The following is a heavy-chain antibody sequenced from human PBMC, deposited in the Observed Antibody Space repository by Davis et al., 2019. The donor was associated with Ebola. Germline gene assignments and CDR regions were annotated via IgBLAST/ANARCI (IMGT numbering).Heavy chain of an antibody. CDR3: AKDLYYGDSDY. CDR2: ISSNGGST. Sequence: GGSLRLSCAASGFTFSSYAMHWVRQAPGKGLEYVSAISSNGGSTYYANSVKGRFTISRDNAKNTLSLQMTALRAEDTAVYYCAKDLYYGDSDYWGQGALVSVSS. CDR1: GFTFSSYA. V-gene: IGHV3-64*01. J-gene: IGHJ4*02. D-gene: IGHD2-21*01.